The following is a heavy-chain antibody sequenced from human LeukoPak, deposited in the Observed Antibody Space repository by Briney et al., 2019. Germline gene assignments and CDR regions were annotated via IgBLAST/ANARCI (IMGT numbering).Heavy chain of an antibody. Sequence: ASVKVSCKASGYTFTSNYIHWVRQAPGQGLEWMGMIYLRDGSTSYAQKFQGRVTVTRDTPTSTVHMELSGLRSEDTAVYYCARDQEGFDYWGQGTLVTVSS. J-gene: IGHJ4*02. CDR1: GYTFTSNY. V-gene: IGHV1-46*01. CDR2: IYLRDGST. CDR3: ARDQEGFDY.